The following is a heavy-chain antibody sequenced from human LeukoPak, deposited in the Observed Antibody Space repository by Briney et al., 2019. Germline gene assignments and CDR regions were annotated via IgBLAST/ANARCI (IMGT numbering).Heavy chain of an antibody. D-gene: IGHD3-10*01. V-gene: IGHV4-61*02. CDR1: GGSISSGSYY. Sequence: SQTLSLTCTVSGGSISSGSYYWSWIRQPAGKGLEWIGRIYTSGSTNYNPSLKSRVTISVDTSKNQFSLKLSSVTAAVTAVYYCARDDSVRGAFWGQGTLVTVSS. CDR3: ARDDSVRGAF. CDR2: IYTSGST. J-gene: IGHJ4*02.